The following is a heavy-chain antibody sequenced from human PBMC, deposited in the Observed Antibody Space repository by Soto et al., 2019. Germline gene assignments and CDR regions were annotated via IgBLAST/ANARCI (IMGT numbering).Heavy chain of an antibody. D-gene: IGHD3-10*01. V-gene: IGHV3-9*01. Sequence: EVQLVESGGGLVQPGRSLRLSCAASGFTFDDYAMHWVRQAPGMGLEWVSGISWNSGNIGYADSVKGRITISRDNAKNSLYLQMNSLRAEDTALYYCAKDKGTFDDFDIWGQGTMVTVSS. J-gene: IGHJ3*02. CDR1: GFTFDDYA. CDR3: AKDKGTFDDFDI. CDR2: ISWNSGNI.